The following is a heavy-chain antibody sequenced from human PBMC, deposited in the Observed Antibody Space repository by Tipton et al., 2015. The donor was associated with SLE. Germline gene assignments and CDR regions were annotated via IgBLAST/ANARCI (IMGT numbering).Heavy chain of an antibody. V-gene: IGHV3-7*01. D-gene: IGHD2/OR15-2a*01. J-gene: IGHJ4*02. Sequence: SLRLSCAASGFTFSRSWMNWVRLAPGKGLEWVANINEYGSEKHYVDSLKERLTISRDNAKESVYLQMNSLRAEDTAVYYCARGKYYFDYWGQGALVTVSS. CDR1: GFTFSRSW. CDR2: INEYGSEK. CDR3: ARGKYYFDY.